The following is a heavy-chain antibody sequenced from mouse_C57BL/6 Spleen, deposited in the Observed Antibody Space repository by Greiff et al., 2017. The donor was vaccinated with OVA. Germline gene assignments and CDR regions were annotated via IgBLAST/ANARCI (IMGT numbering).Heavy chain of an antibody. CDR3: VRQGYYGSSYFDY. V-gene: IGHV10-1*01. CDR1: GFSFNTYA. D-gene: IGHD1-1*01. J-gene: IGHJ2*01. Sequence: EVKLMESGGGLVQPKGSLKLSCAASGFSFNTYAMNWVRQAPGKGLEWVARIRGKSINNATNYADSVKDRFTSSRDDSESMLYLQMNNMKTEDTAMYYCVRQGYYGSSYFDYWGQGTTLTVSS. CDR2: IRGKSINNAT.